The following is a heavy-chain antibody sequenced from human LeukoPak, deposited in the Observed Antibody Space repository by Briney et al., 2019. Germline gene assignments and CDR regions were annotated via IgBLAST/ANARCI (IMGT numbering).Heavy chain of an antibody. CDR2: INWNGGST. D-gene: IGHD3-3*01. Sequence: GGSLRLSCAASGFTFDDYGMSWVRQAPGKGLERVSGINWNGGSTGYADSVKGRFTISRDNAKNSLYLQMNSLRAEDTALYYCARASSALIDAALPNWFDPWGQGTLVTVSS. CDR1: GFTFDDYG. CDR3: ARASSALIDAALPNWFDP. V-gene: IGHV3-20*04. J-gene: IGHJ5*02.